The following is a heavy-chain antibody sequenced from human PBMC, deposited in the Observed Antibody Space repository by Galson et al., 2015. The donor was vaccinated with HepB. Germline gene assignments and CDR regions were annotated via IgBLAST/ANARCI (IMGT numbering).Heavy chain of an antibody. CDR1: GFTFSSYG. D-gene: IGHD3-10*01. Sequence: SLRLSCEASGFTFSSYGMSWVRQAPGKGLVWVSTISGSGGNTYYADSVTGRFTISRDNSKNTLYLQMNSLRDEDTAVYYCAKFYGADLLWFGELWDWGQGTLVTVSS. CDR3: AKFYGADLLWFGELWD. CDR2: ISGSGGNT. V-gene: IGHV3-23*01. J-gene: IGHJ4*02.